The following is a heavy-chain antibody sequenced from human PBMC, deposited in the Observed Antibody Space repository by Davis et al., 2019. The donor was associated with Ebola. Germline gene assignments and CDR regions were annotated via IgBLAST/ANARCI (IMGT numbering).Heavy chain of an antibody. D-gene: IGHD2-15*01. CDR1: GFTFRSYA. CDR3: VKDRFTVVVVHGGFDY. V-gene: IGHV3-64D*06. CDR2: ISTNGETT. Sequence: SLNISCSASGFTFRSYAMHCVRQAPGKGLDSVSRISTNGETTYYAESVKGRFTIPRDNSTGTLYLQMRSLRSDDTAVYYCVKDRFTVVVVHGGFDYWGQGTQVTVSS. J-gene: IGHJ4*02.